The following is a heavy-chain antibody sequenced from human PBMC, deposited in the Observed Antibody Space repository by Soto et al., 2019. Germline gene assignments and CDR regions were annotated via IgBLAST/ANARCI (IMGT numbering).Heavy chain of an antibody. CDR3: ARDRGIAAAGTFYYYYGMDV. Sequence: QVQLVESGGGVVQPGRSLRLSCAASGFTFSSYGMHWVRQAPGKGLEWVAVIWYDGSNKYYADSVKGRFTISRDNSKNTLHLQMNSLRAEDTAVYYCARDRGIAAAGTFYYYYGMDVWGQGTTVTVSS. D-gene: IGHD6-13*01. CDR2: IWYDGSNK. J-gene: IGHJ6*02. V-gene: IGHV3-33*01. CDR1: GFTFSSYG.